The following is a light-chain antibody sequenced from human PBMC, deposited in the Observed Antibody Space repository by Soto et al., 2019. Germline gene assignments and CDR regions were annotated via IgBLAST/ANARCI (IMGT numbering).Light chain of an antibody. Sequence: EIVLTQSPGTLSLSPGDSATLCCRASQSVTSNSLAWYQQKPGQAPRLLVYSVSRRAPGIPDRFGGRGSGTDFILTIARLEPEDFAVYYCQQYDSSPGTFGQGTKVDIK. CDR3: QQYDSSPGT. J-gene: IGKJ1*01. V-gene: IGKV3-20*01. CDR2: SVS. CDR1: QSVTSNS.